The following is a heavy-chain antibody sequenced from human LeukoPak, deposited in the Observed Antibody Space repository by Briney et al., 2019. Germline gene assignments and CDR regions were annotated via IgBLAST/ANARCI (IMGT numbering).Heavy chain of an antibody. CDR1: GGSINSTRYY. Sequence: SETLSLTCTVSGGSINSTRYYWGWIRQPPGKGLEWIGSIYYSGDTHYNPSLRSRVTISVDTSKNQFSLRMHSMTAADTSFYYCATGSMTTRYYYYFHMDVWGPGTTVTVSS. V-gene: IGHV4-39*01. D-gene: IGHD4-11*01. CDR3: ATGSMTTRYYYYFHMDV. CDR2: IYYSGDT. J-gene: IGHJ6*03.